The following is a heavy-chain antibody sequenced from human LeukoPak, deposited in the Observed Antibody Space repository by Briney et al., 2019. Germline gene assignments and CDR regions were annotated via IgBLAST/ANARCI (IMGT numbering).Heavy chain of an antibody. CDR3: ARLGYCSSTSCSGDY. CDR2: INHSGST. Sequence: PSETLSLTCAVYGGSFSGYYWSWIRQPPGKGLEWIGEINHSGSTNYNPSLKSRVTISVDTSKNQFSLKLSSVTAADTAVYYCARLGYCSSTSCSGDYWGQGTLVTVSS. J-gene: IGHJ4*02. CDR1: GGSFSGYY. D-gene: IGHD2-2*01. V-gene: IGHV4-34*01.